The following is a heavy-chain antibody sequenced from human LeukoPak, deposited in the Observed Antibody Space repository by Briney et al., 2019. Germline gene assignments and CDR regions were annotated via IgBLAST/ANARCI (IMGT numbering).Heavy chain of an antibody. CDR2: INSDGSST. D-gene: IGHD1-26*01. J-gene: IGHJ4*02. CDR1: GFTFSSHA. V-gene: IGHV3-74*01. Sequence: GGSLRLSCAASGFTFSSHAMTWVRQAPGKGLEWVSRINSDGSSTSYADSVKGRFTISRDNAKNTLYLQMDSLTAEDTAVYYCASVSGSYNIDNWGQGTLVTVSS. CDR3: ASVSGSYNIDN.